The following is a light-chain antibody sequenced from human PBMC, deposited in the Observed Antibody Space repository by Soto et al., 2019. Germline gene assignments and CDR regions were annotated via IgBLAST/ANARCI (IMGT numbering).Light chain of an antibody. CDR2: DAS. CDR3: QQYENLPT. V-gene: IGKV1-33*01. Sequence: DIHLTQSPSFLSASVGDRVTITCRASQGISSYLAWYQQKPGKAPKLLIYDASNLEAGVPSRFRGSGSGTDFTFTISRLQPEDIATYYCQQYENLPTFGQGTRLEIK. J-gene: IGKJ5*01. CDR1: QGISSY.